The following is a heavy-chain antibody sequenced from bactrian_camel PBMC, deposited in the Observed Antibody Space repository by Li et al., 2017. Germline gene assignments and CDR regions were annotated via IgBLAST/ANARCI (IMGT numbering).Heavy chain of an antibody. CDR2: IDSDGST. V-gene: IGHV3S55*01. J-gene: IGHJ4*01. D-gene: IGHD3*01. Sequence: VQLVESGGGSVQAGGSLRLSCVISMYIEGSYCMAWFRQAPGKEREGVATIDSDGSTLYADSVKGRFTISKDNAKNTLYLQMNSLKPEDTGIYYCATETDRCLLHRLWYNYWGQGTQVTVS. CDR3: ATETDRCLLHRLWYNY. CDR1: MYIEGSYC.